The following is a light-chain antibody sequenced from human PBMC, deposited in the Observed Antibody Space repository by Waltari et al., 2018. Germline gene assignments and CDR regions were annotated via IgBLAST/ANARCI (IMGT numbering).Light chain of an antibody. Sequence: EIVLTQSPGTLSLSPGERAPLSCRASQSVSSSYLAWYQQKPGQAPRLRIYGASSRATGIPDRFSGSGSGTDFTLTISRLEPEDFAVYYCQQYPGTFGQGTKVEIK. CDR2: GAS. J-gene: IGKJ1*01. V-gene: IGKV3-20*01. CDR3: QQYPGT. CDR1: QSVSSSY.